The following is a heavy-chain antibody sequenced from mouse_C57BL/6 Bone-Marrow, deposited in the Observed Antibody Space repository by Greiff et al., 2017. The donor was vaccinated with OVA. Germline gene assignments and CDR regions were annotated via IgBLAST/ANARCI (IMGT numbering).Heavy chain of an antibody. J-gene: IGHJ2*01. Sequence: VKLMESGAELARPGASVKLSCKASGYTFTSYGISWVKQRTGQGLEWIGEIYPRSGNTYYNEKFKGKATLTADKSSSTAYMELRSLTSADSAVYVCERERGNWDFDYWGQGTTLTVSS. D-gene: IGHD4-1*01. CDR2: IYPRSGNT. CDR1: GYTFTSYG. V-gene: IGHV1-81*01. CDR3: ERERGNWDFDY.